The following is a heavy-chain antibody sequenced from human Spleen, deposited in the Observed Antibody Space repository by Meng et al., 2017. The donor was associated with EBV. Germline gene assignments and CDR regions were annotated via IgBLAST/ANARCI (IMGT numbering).Heavy chain of an antibody. V-gene: IGHV3-74*01. CDR2: INEDGTTT. CDR1: EFSFSTYW. Sequence: PLVESGGALVQPXGSLRLSCAASEFSFSTYWMHWVRQAPGEGLAWVSRINEDGTTTNYADSVTGRFTIYRDNAKNTLYLQMNGLRVEDTATYYCSRDLAGPRDYWGQGTLVTVSS. CDR3: SRDLAGPRDY. D-gene: IGHD1-14*01. J-gene: IGHJ4*02.